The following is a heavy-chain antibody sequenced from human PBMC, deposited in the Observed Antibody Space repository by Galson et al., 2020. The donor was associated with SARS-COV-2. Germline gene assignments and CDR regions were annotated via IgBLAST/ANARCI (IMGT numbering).Heavy chain of an antibody. CDR3: ARDRFNDY. CDR2: ISSTGA. CDR1: GFRFNDYY. Sequence: GGSLRLSCAGSGFRFNDYYMNWIRQAPGKGLEWISYISSTGAYTNYADSVKGRFTISRDNAKSSVYLEMTSLRVEDTALYFCARDRFNDYWGQGTLVTVSS. V-gene: IGHV3-11*06. J-gene: IGHJ4*02. D-gene: IGHD3-3*01.